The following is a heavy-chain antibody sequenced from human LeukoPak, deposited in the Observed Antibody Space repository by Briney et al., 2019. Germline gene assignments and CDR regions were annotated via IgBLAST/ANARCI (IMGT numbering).Heavy chain of an antibody. CDR3: AKIAQLWLQFLDY. CDR2: ISGSGGST. Sequence: SGGSLRLSCAASGFTFSSYAMSWVRQAPGKGMVWVSAISGSGGSTYYADSVKGRFTISRDNSKNTLYLQMNGLRAEDTAVYYCAKIAQLWLQFLDYWGQGTLVTVAS. V-gene: IGHV3-23*01. J-gene: IGHJ4*02. CDR1: GFTFSSYA. D-gene: IGHD5-18*01.